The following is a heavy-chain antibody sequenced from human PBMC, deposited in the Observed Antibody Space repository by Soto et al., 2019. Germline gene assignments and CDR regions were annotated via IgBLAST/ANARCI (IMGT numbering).Heavy chain of an antibody. CDR1: GGSISGSY. CDR2: INYSGST. CDR3: ARDRVYWFDP. V-gene: IGHV4-59*01. J-gene: IGHJ5*02. Sequence: QVQLQESGPGLVKPSETLSLTCTVSGGSISGSYWSWIRQPPGKGLEWIGYINYSGSTNYNPPLKSRVTISVDTSKNQFSLKLSSVTAADTAVYYCARDRVYWFDPWGQGTLVTVSS.